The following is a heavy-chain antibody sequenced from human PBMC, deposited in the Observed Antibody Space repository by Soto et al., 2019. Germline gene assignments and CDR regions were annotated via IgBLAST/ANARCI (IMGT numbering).Heavy chain of an antibody. J-gene: IGHJ3*01. CDR1: GYTFINYF. V-gene: IGHV1-46*01. Sequence: QAQLLQSGAEMKKPGASVKVSCKASGYTFINYFIHWVRQAPGQGLEWIGIVHPSRGTADYAQKFQGRVTLTTDMSTRTVYMHLSSLRSEDTAVYYCARPLIGNTVDLWGQGTTVIVSS. CDR2: VHPSRGTA. CDR3: ARPLIGNTVDL. D-gene: IGHD1-7*01.